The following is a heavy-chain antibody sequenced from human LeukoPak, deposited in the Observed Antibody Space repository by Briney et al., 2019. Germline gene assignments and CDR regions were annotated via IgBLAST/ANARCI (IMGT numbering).Heavy chain of an antibody. CDR2: ISAYNGNT. Sequence: ASVKVSCKASGYAFTSYGISWVRQAPGQGLEWMGWISAYNGNTNYAQKLQGRVTMTTDTSTSTAYMELRSLRSDDTAVYYCARSDSGWYYFDYWGQGTMVTVSS. CDR3: ARSDSGWYYFDY. CDR1: GYAFTSYG. V-gene: IGHV1-18*01. J-gene: IGHJ4*02. D-gene: IGHD6-19*01.